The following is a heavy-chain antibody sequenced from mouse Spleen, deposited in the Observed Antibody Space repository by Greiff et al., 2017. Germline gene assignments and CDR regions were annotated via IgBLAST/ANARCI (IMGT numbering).Heavy chain of an antibody. Sequence: QVQLKQPGAELVRPGSSVKLSCKASGYTFTSYWMHWVKQRPIQGLEWIGNIDPSDSETHYNQKFKDKATLTVDKSSSTAYMQLSSLTSEDSAVYYCARFEGAPDYWGQGTTLTVSS. V-gene: IGHV1-52*01. CDR2: IDPSDSET. J-gene: IGHJ2*01. CDR1: GYTFTSYW. CDR3: ARFEGAPDY.